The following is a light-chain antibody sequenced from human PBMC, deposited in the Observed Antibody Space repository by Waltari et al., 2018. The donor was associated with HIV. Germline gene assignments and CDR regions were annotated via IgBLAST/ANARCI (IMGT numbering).Light chain of an antibody. J-gene: IGLJ3*02. CDR3: SSWDTRLNGWV. CDR2: RGN. Sequence: QAGLPQPPSVSKALKQTATPTCPGEKHNVGFQGAAWLKHYRGRPPKLLSYRGNNRPSGVPDRFSASTSGNTVSLNITGLQADDEADYFCSSWDTRLNGWVFGGGTHLTVL. CDR1: KHNVGFQG. V-gene: IGLV10-54*04.